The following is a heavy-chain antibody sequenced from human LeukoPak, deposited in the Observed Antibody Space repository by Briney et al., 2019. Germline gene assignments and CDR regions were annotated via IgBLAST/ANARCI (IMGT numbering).Heavy chain of an antibody. V-gene: IGHV3-21*01. CDR2: ISSSSSYI. CDR1: GFTFSSYS. J-gene: IGHJ6*02. D-gene: IGHD1-26*01. CDR3: ARDTLPYSGSYHYYGMDV. Sequence: GGSLRLSCAASGFTFSSYSMNWVRQAPGKGLEWVSSISSSSSYIYYADSVKGRSTISRDNAKNSLYLQMNSLRAEDTAVYYCARDTLPYSGSYHYYGMDVWGQGTTVTVSS.